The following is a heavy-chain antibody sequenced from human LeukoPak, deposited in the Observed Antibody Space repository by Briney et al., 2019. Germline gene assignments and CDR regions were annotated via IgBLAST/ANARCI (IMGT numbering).Heavy chain of an antibody. CDR1: GYTFTDYA. V-gene: IGHV7-4-1*02. CDR3: ARAYQSLGGLSLPDH. J-gene: IGHJ5*02. Sequence: ASVKVSCKASGYTFTDYAMNWVRQAPGQGLEWMGWNHPNTGNPTYAQGFTGRFVFSLDTSVGTTYLQISSLKAEDTAVYYCARAYQSLGGLSLPDHWGQGTLVTVSS. D-gene: IGHD3-16*02. CDR2: NHPNTGNP.